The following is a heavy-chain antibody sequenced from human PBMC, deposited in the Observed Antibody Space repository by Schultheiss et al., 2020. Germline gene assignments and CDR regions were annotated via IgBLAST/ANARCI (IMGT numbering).Heavy chain of an antibody. Sequence: GGSLRLSCKGSGYSFTSYWIGWVRQMPGKVLEWMGIIYPGDSDTRYSPSFQGHVTISADKSISTAYLQWSSLKASDTAMYYCARHTYCGGDCYSGTDYWGQGTLVTVSS. V-gene: IGHV5-51*01. J-gene: IGHJ4*02. D-gene: IGHD2-21*02. CDR3: ARHTYCGGDCYSGTDY. CDR2: IYPGDSDT. CDR1: GYSFTSYW.